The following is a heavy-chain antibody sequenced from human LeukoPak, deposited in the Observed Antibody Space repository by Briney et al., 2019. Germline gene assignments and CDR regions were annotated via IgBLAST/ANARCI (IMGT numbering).Heavy chain of an antibody. CDR1: GFTFSSYW. V-gene: IGHV3-23*01. J-gene: IGHJ5*02. CDR3: ATYRQVLLPFEA. Sequence: SGGSLRLSCAASGFTFSSYWMSWVRQPPGKGLEWVSSIFQGGGEIHYADSVRGRFTISRDNSKSTLFLQMNSLRAEDTAIYYCATYRQVLLPFEAWGQGTLVTVSS. D-gene: IGHD5-18*01. CDR2: IFQGGGEI.